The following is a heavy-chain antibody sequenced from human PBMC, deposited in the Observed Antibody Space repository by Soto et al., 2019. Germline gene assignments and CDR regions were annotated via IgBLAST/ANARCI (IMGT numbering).Heavy chain of an antibody. D-gene: IGHD5-12*01. Sequence: PSETLSLTCTVSGGSISSYYWSWIRQPPGKGLEWIGYIYYSGSTNYNPSLKSRVTISVDRSKNQFSLKLSSVTAADTAVYYCARGYVDIVATSPLRVVDYGMDVWGQGTTVTVSS. CDR3: ARGYVDIVATSPLRVVDYGMDV. CDR1: GGSISSYY. V-gene: IGHV4-59*12. CDR2: IYYSGST. J-gene: IGHJ6*02.